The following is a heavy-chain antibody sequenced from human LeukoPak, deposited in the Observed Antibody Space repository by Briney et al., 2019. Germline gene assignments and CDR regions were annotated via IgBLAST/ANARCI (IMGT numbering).Heavy chain of an antibody. J-gene: IGHJ6*03. Sequence: SETLSLTCTVSGGSIINYYWSWIRQSAGTGLEWVGRIYITGSTNYNPSLQSRLTMSVDTSKNQFSLRLTSVSAADTAVYYCARLKYYDSTGYSPGYYMDVWGKRITVTVSS. CDR1: GGSIINYY. D-gene: IGHD3-22*01. V-gene: IGHV4-4*07. CDR2: IYITGST. CDR3: ARLKYYDSTGYSPGYYMDV.